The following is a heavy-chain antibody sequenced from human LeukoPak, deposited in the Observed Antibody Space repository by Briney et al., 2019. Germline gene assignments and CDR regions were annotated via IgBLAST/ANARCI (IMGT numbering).Heavy chain of an antibody. D-gene: IGHD6-19*01. CDR2: SYTSGSA. Sequence: SETLSLTCTVSGDSISSYYWSWIRQPAGKGLEWIGRSYTSGSANYNPSLKSRVTMSVDTSKNQFSLKLSSVTAADTAVYYCARVGSGWQLDYWGQGTLVTVSS. J-gene: IGHJ4*02. V-gene: IGHV4-4*07. CDR3: ARVGSGWQLDY. CDR1: GDSISSYY.